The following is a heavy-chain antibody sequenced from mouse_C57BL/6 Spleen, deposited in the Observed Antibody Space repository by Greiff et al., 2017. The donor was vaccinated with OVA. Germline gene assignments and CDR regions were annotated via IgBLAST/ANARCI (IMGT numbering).Heavy chain of an antibody. CDR1: GYSFTDYN. CDR2: INPNYGTT. V-gene: IGHV1-39*01. Sequence: EVQLQQSGPELVKPGASVKISCKASGYSFTDYNMNWVKQSNGKSLEWIGVINPNYGTTSYNQKFKGKATLTVDQSSSTAYMQLNSLTSEDSAVYYFASYGGYFVAAWFAYWGQGTRVTVSA. D-gene: IGHD2-3*01. CDR3: ASYGGYFVAAWFAY. J-gene: IGHJ3*01.